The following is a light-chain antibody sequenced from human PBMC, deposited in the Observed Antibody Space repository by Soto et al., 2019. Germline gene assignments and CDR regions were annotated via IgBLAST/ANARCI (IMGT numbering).Light chain of an antibody. V-gene: IGKV1-13*02. CDR1: QDIRGA. CDR3: RQFNTYPIT. Sequence: AIQLTQSPSSLSASVGDRVTITCRASQDIRGALAWYQQKPGKAPKFLIFDVSTLQSGVPSTFSGSGSGTDFTLTISSLQPEDFGTYYCRQFNTYPITFGQGTRLEIK. CDR2: DVS. J-gene: IGKJ5*01.